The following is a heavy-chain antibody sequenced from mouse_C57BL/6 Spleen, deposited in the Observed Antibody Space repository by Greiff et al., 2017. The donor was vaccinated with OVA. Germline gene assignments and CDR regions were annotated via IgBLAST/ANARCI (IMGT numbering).Heavy chain of an antibody. CDR1: GYTFTSYW. CDR3: ARRTAQALYAMDY. CDR2: INPSNGGT. V-gene: IGHV1-53*01. J-gene: IGHJ4*01. Sequence: QVQLKESGTELVKPGASVKLSCKASGYTFTSYWMHWVKQRPGQGLEWIGNINPSNGGTNYNEKFKSKATLTVDKSSSTAYMQLSSLTSEDSAVYYWARRTAQALYAMDYWGQGTSVTVSS. D-gene: IGHD3-2*02.